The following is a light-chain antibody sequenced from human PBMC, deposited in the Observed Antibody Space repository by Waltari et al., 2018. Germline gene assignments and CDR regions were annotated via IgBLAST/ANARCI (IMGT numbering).Light chain of an antibody. CDR3: QQHSNYWT. CDR1: QNINSW. V-gene: IGKV1-5*03. J-gene: IGKJ1*01. CDR2: KAS. Sequence: DIQMTQSPSTLSASVGDRVTITCRASQNINSWLAWYQQKPGKAHKLLIYKASSLEIGVPSRFSGSGSGTEFTLTISSLQPDDFATYYCQQHSNYWTFGQGTKVEIK.